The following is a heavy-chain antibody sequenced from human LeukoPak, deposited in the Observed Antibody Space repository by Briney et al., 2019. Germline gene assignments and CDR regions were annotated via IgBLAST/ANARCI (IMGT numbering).Heavy chain of an antibody. CDR2: IYNGRTT. V-gene: IGHV4-39*01. CDR3: VRHDGRSGGTMGAFDS. J-gene: IGHJ5*01. D-gene: IGHD4-23*01. CDR1: GGSISSINHH. Sequence: SETLSLTCTVSGGSISSINHHWGWVRQSPGKDLEWIGSIYNGRTTFSNPSLNSRVTISIVTSKNQFSLQLNSVTAADTAVYYCVRHDGRSGGTMGAFDSWGQGSPVTVSS.